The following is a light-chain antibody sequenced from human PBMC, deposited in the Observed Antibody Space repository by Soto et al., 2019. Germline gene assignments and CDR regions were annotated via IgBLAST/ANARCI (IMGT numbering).Light chain of an antibody. CDR3: QQYGSSPWT. V-gene: IGKV3-20*01. Sequence: EIVLTQSPCTLSFAPWERAALSCRASQSVTSSYLAWYQQKPGQAPRLLIYDASSRATGIPDRFSGSGSGTDFTLTISRLEPEDFAVYYCQQYGSSPWTFGQGTKVDIK. CDR1: QSVTSSY. J-gene: IGKJ1*01. CDR2: DAS.